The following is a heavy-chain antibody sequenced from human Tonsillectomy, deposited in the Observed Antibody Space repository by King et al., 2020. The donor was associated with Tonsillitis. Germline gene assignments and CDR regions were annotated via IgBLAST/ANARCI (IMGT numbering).Heavy chain of an antibody. J-gene: IGHJ4*02. Sequence: VQLVESGGGLVQPGGSLRLSCAASGFTFSSYAMSWVRQAPGKGLEWVAAISGSGGSTYYADSVKGRFTIPRDNSKNTLYLQMNSLRAEDTAVYYCAEDPYYDILTGYGDYWGQGTLVTVSS. V-gene: IGHV3-23*04. CDR1: GFTFSSYA. D-gene: IGHD3-9*01. CDR2: ISGSGGST. CDR3: AEDPYYDILTGYGDY.